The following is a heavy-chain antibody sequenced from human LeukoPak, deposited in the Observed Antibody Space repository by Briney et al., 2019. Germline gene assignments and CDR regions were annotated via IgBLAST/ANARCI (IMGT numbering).Heavy chain of an antibody. D-gene: IGHD6-13*01. J-gene: IGHJ4*02. CDR2: INPNSCGT. CDR1: GYTFTGYY. CDR3: AREQQLAAGGFDY. Sequence: ASVKVSCKASGYTFTGYYMHWVRQAPGQGLEWMGWINPNSCGTNYAQKFQGWVTMTRDTSISTAYMGLSRLRSEDTAVYYCAREQQLAAGGFDYWGQGTLVTFSS. V-gene: IGHV1-2*04.